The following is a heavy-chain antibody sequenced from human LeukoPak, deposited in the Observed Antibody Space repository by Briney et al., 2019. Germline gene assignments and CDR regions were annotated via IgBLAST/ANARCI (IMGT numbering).Heavy chain of an antibody. V-gene: IGHV3-33*01. J-gene: IGHJ4*02. D-gene: IGHD6-13*01. CDR3: ASAAGPFDN. Sequence: PGGSLRLSCVASGFPFSNYGMHWVRQAPGKGPEWVAVIWFDGSNKYYADSVKGRFTISRDNSKNTLYLEMNSLRAEDTAVYYCASAAGPFDNWGQGTLVTVSS. CDR1: GFPFSNYG. CDR2: IWFDGSNK.